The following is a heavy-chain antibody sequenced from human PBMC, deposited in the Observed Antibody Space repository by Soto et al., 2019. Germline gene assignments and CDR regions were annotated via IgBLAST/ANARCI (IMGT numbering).Heavy chain of an antibody. D-gene: IGHD3-22*01. CDR2: ISSSGSTI. Sequence: LRLSCAASGFTFRSYEINWVRQSPGKGLEWVSYISSSGSTIYYADSVKGRFTISRDNAKNSLYLQMNSLRAEDTAVYYCARGVYYYDSSGYSSDYYGMDVWGQGTTVTVSS. V-gene: IGHV3-48*03. CDR1: GFTFRSYE. CDR3: ARGVYYYDSSGYSSDYYGMDV. J-gene: IGHJ6*02.